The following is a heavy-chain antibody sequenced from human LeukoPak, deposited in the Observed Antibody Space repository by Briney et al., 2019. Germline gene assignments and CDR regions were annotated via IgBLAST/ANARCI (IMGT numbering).Heavy chain of an antibody. CDR3: AKSNGYGLIDI. V-gene: IGHV4-38-2*01. D-gene: IGHD3-22*01. Sequence: SETLSLTCSVSGYSISTGYYWGWIRQPPGKGLEWIGTIYHSGSTYYNPSLKSRVTISLDTSRNQFSLKLNSVTAADTAVYYCAKSNGYGLIDIWGQGTMVTVSS. CDR1: GYSISTGYY. CDR2: IYHSGST. J-gene: IGHJ3*02.